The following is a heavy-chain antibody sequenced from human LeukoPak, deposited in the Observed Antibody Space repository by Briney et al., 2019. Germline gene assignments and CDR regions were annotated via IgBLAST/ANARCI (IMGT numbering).Heavy chain of an antibody. CDR3: ATERGLFSGSYYALFDH. D-gene: IGHD1-26*01. J-gene: IGHJ4*02. CDR1: GFTFSTYG. Sequence: GGSLRLSCAASGFTFSTYGMHWVRQAPGKGLEWVAVISYDGTQTYHADSVKGRFTISRDNSKNTLYLQMNSLRAEDTAVYYCATERGLFSGSYYALFDHWGQGTLVPVSS. V-gene: IGHV3-30*03. CDR2: ISYDGTQT.